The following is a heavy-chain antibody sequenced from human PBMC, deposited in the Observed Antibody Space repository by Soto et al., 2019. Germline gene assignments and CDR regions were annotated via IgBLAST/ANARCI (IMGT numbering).Heavy chain of an antibody. Sequence: GGSLRLSCAASGFTFSSYSMNWVRQAPGKGLEWVSSISSSSSYIYYADSVKGRFTISRDNAENSLYLQMNSLRAEDTAVYYCAVLWVDGMDVWGQGTTVTVSS. CDR1: GFTFSSYS. D-gene: IGHD3-16*01. V-gene: IGHV3-21*01. CDR3: AVLWVDGMDV. CDR2: ISSSSSYI. J-gene: IGHJ6*02.